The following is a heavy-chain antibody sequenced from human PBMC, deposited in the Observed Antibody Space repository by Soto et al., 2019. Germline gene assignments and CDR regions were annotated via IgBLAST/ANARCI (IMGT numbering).Heavy chain of an antibody. CDR2: IKQDGSKK. CDR3: ARSPTVTTFRPYHYYMDV. Sequence: GGSLRLSCAASGFTFSSYAMSWVRQAPGKGLEWVANIKQDGSKKYYVDSVKGRFTISRDNSKNTLYLQMNSLRAEDTAVYYCARSPTVTTFRPYHYYMDVWGKGTTVTVSS. J-gene: IGHJ6*03. D-gene: IGHD4-17*01. V-gene: IGHV3-7*01. CDR1: GFTFSSYA.